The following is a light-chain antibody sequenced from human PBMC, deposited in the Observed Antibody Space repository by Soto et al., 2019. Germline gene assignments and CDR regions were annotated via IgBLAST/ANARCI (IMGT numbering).Light chain of an antibody. J-gene: IGLJ1*01. CDR2: EVS. V-gene: IGLV2-14*01. Sequence: QSALTQPASVSGAPGQSITISCTGTSSDVGGYNYVSWYQQLPGKAPKLMISEVSNRPSGVSNRFSGSKSGNTASLTISGLQDEDEGDYYCSSYTTATTLVVFGTGTKLTVL. CDR1: SSDVGGYNY. CDR3: SSYTTATTLVV.